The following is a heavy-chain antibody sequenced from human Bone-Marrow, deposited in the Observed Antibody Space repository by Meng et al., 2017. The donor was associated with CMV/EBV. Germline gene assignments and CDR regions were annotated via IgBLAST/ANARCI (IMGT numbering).Heavy chain of an antibody. Sequence: ASGGTFSSYAISWVRQAPGQGLEWMGGIIPIFGTANYAQKFQGRVTITTDESTSTAYMELRSLRSDDTAVYYCVRDLGSTPAIFFDYWGQGTLVTVSS. D-gene: IGHD2-2*01. J-gene: IGHJ4*02. CDR2: IIPIFGTA. CDR1: GGTFSSYA. V-gene: IGHV1-69*05. CDR3: VRDLGSTPAIFFDY.